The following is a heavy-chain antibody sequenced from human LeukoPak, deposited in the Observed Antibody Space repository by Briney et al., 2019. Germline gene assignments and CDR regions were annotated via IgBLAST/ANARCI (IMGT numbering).Heavy chain of an antibody. Sequence: SETLSLTCTVSGGSISSSSYYWGWIRQPPGKGLEWIGSIYYSGSTYYNPSLKSRVTISVDTSKNQFSLKLSSVTAADTAVYYCARETGSAPFDYRGKGTLVTVSS. D-gene: IGHD1-14*01. J-gene: IGHJ4*02. CDR1: GGSISSSSYY. CDR3: ARETGSAPFDY. V-gene: IGHV4-39*01. CDR2: IYYSGST.